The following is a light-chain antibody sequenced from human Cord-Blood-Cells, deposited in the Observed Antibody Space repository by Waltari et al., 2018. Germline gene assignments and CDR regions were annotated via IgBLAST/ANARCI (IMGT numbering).Light chain of an antibody. CDR3: QQYNNWLT. J-gene: IGKJ1*01. V-gene: IGKV3-15*01. Sequence: EIVMTQSPATLSVSPGERATLPCRASPSVSSNLAWYQQKPGQAPRLLNYGASTRATGIPARFSGSGSGTEFTLTISSLQSEDFAVYYCQQYNNWLTFGQGTKVEIK. CDR1: PSVSSN. CDR2: GAS.